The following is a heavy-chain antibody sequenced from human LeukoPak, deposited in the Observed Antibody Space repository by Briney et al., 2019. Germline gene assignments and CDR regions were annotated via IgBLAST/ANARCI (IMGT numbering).Heavy chain of an antibody. D-gene: IGHD3-10*02. J-gene: IGHJ3*02. V-gene: IGHV4-31*03. CDR1: GGSISSGGYY. Sequence: SETLSLTCTVSGGSISSGGYYWSWIRQHPGKGLEWIGYIYYSGSTYYNPSLKSRVTISVDTSKNQFSLKLSSVTAADTAVYYCADYGVGGAFDIWGQGTMVTVSS. CDR2: IYYSGST. CDR3: ADYGVGGAFDI.